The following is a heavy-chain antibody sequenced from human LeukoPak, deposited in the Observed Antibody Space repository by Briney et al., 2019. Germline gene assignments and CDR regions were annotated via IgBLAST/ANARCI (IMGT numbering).Heavy chain of an antibody. V-gene: IGHV1-69*04. CDR1: GGTFSSYA. J-gene: IGHJ3*02. D-gene: IGHD3-10*01. CDR2: IIPILGIA. Sequence: SVKVSCKASGGTFSSYAISWVRQAPGQGLEWMGRIIPILGIANYAQKFQGRVTITADKSTSTAYMELSSLRSEDTAVYYCARDGYYGSGSLYDAFDIWGQGTMVTVSS. CDR3: ARDGYYGSGSLYDAFDI.